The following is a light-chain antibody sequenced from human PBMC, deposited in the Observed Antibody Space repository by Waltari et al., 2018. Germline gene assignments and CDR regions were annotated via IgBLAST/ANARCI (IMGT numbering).Light chain of an antibody. J-gene: IGKJ1*01. CDR1: QTVLHSSDPKNY. CDR3: HQYSSTPWT. CDR2: WSS. V-gene: IGKV4-1*01. Sequence: DIAMTQSPDSLAVSLGERATINCKSSQTVLHSSDPKNYVAWYQQKPGQPPKLLIYWSSTRESGVPDRFSGSGSGTDFTLTISSLQAEDVAVYYCHQYSSTPWTFGQGTKVEVK.